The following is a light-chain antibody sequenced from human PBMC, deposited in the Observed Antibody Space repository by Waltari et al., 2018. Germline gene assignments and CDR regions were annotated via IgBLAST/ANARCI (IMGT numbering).Light chain of an antibody. V-gene: IGLV6-57*03. CDR1: SGSIASDY. CDR2: EDN. J-gene: IGLJ6*01. Sequence: NFILTQPHSVSESPGKTVTISCTRSSGSIASDYVQWYQQRPGSAPTTVIYEDNQRPPGVPDRVSGSFDSSANSASLTISGLKTEDEADYYCQSYDSSNNVFGSGTKLTVL. CDR3: QSYDSSNNV.